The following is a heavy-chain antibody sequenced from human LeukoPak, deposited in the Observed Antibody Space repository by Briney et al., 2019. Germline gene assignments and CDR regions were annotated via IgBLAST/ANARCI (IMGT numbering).Heavy chain of an antibody. CDR1: GFTFSSYS. J-gene: IGHJ4*02. CDR3: AKDPRGGYYYDSSAYDY. CDR2: ISSSSSYI. V-gene: IGHV3-21*04. Sequence: KTGGSLRLSCAASGFTFSSYSMNWVRQARGKGLEWVSSISSSSSYIYYADSVKGRFTISRDNSKNTLYLQMSSLRAEDTAVYYCAKDPRGGYYYDSSAYDYWGQGTLVTVSS. D-gene: IGHD3-22*01.